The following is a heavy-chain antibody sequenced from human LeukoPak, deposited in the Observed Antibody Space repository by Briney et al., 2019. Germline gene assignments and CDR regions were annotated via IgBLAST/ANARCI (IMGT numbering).Heavy chain of an antibody. J-gene: IGHJ4*02. D-gene: IGHD2-21*01. V-gene: IGHV3-23*01. CDR1: GFTFSSYA. CDR2: ISGSGGST. Sequence: GGSLRLSCAASGFTFSSYAMSWVRQAPGKGLEWVSAISGSGGSTYYADSVKGRFTISRDNSKNTLYLQMNSLRAEDTAVYYCAKFLPTHIVVANFYFDYWGQGTLVTVSS. CDR3: AKFLPTHIVVANFYFDY.